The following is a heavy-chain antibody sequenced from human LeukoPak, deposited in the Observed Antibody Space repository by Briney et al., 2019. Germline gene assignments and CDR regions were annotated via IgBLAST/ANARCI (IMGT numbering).Heavy chain of an antibody. J-gene: IGHJ4*02. CDR2: IYYSGST. Sequence: PSETLSLTCTVSGGSISSSSYYWGWIRQPPGKGLEWIGSIYYSGSTYYNPSLKSRVTISVDTSKNQFSLKLSSVTAADTAVYYCARHDNQLAMVARWGQGTLVTVSS. CDR1: GGSISSSSYY. CDR3: ARHDNQLAMVAR. V-gene: IGHV4-39*01. D-gene: IGHD2-2*01.